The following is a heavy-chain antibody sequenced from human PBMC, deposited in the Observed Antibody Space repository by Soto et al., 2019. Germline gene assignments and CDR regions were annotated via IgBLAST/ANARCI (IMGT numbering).Heavy chain of an antibody. J-gene: IGHJ4*02. CDR1: GGSISSADYY. V-gene: IGHV4-30-4*01. D-gene: IGHD1-26*01. CDR2: IYYSGST. Sequence: PSETLSLTCTVSGGSISSADYYWSWIRQPPGKGLEWIGYIYYSGSTYYNPSLKSRVTISVDTSKNQFSLKLSSVTAADTAVYYCARALGGSYYQAFDYWGQGPWSPSPQ. CDR3: ARALGGSYYQAFDY.